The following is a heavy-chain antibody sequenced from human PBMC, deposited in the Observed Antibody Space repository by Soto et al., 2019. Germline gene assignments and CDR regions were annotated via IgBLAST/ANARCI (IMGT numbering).Heavy chain of an antibody. CDR3: EIEYCSGGRCDYYGMDV. D-gene: IGHD2-15*01. CDR1: GFTFSSYG. V-gene: IGHV3-33*01. J-gene: IGHJ6*02. Sequence: PGGSLRLSCAASGFTFSSYGMHWVRQAPGKGLEWVAVIWYDGSKKYYADSVKGRFTISRDNSKNTLYLQMNSLRAEDTAVYYCEIEYCSGGRCDYYGMDVWGQGTTVNVSS. CDR2: IWYDGSKK.